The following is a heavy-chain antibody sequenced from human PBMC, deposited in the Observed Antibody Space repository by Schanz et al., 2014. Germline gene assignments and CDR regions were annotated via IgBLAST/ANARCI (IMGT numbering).Heavy chain of an antibody. CDR3: ARDRGYCSGGSCLTFDY. J-gene: IGHJ4*02. CDR2: ISASGGST. CDR1: GFIFSNYG. Sequence: QVQLVESGGGVVQPGRSLRLSCAASGFIFSNYGMHWVRQAPGKGLEWVSTISASGGSTYYADSVKGRFTISRDNSKNTLYLQMNTLRAEDTAVYYCARDRGYCSGGSCLTFDYWGQGTLVTVSS. D-gene: IGHD2-15*01. V-gene: IGHV3-NL1*01.